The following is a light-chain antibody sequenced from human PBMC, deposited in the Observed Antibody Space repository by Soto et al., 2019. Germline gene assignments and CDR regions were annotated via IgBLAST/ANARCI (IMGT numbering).Light chain of an antibody. J-gene: IGLJ1*01. CDR2: EVV. CDR3: KTSADSNTYG. Sequence: SSPRSAYGYTGKTATFFCTGTKHDIGGYDFVSWYQHHPGKAPRLIIYEVVQRPSGVPDRFSGSKSGNTASLTVSGLQAADEADYFYKTSADSNTYGFGSGTKVTVL. V-gene: IGLV2-8*01. CDR1: KHDIGGYDF.